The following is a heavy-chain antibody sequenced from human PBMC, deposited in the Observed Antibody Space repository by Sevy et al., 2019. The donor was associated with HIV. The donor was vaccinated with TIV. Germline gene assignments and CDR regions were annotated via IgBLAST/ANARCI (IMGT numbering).Heavy chain of an antibody. D-gene: IGHD6-19*01. CDR1: RFTFSSYG. CDR3: AREGIAVAGIGYYFDY. Sequence: GGSLRLSCAASRFTFSSYGMHWVRQAPGKGLEWVAIIWYDGSNKKYADSVKGRFSISRDNSKNTLYLQMNSLRAEDTAVYYCAREGIAVAGIGYYFDYWGQGTLVTVSS. CDR2: IWYDGSNK. J-gene: IGHJ4*02. V-gene: IGHV3-33*01.